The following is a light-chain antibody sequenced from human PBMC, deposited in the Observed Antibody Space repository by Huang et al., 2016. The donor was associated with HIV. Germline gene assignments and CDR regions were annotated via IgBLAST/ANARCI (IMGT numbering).Light chain of an antibody. J-gene: IGKJ2*01. CDR2: LGA. CDR1: QSLRHRNGLNY. V-gene: IGKV2-28*01. CDR3: MEALQAPYT. Sequence: DAVMTQSPLSLPVPPGEPASISCRSSQSLRHRNGLNYLDWYLQTPGQSPQLLIHLGASRASGVPDRFSGGGSGTDFSLKISRVEAEDAGIYYCMEALQAPYTFGQGTKLEI.